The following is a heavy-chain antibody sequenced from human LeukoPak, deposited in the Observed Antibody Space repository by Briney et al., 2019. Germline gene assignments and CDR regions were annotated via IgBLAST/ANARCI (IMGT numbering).Heavy chain of an antibody. CDR1: GFTFSSYG. CDR3: ARALGWYDAFDI. J-gene: IGHJ3*02. CDR2: INSDGSST. Sequence: PGGSLRLSCAASGFTFSSYGMSWVRQAPGKGLVWVSRINSDGSSTSYADSVKGRFTISRDNAKNTLYLQMNSLRAEDTAVYYCARALGWYDAFDIWGQGTMVTVSS. V-gene: IGHV3-74*01. D-gene: IGHD6-19*01.